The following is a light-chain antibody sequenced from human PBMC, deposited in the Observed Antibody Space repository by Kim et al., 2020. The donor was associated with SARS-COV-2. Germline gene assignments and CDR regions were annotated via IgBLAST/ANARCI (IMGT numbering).Light chain of an antibody. CDR2: QDS. CDR1: KVGDKY. J-gene: IGLJ2*01. V-gene: IGLV3-1*01. Sequence: VSPVQTASITCSGDKVGDKYSCWYQQKPGQSPVLVIYQDSKRPSRIPERFSGSNSGNTATLTISGTQAMDEADYYCQAWDSSAVVFGGGTQLTVL. CDR3: QAWDSSAVV.